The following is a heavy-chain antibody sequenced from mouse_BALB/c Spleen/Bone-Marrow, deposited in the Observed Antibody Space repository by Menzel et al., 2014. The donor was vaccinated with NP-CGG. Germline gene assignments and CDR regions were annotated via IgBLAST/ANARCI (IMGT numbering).Heavy chain of an antibody. J-gene: IGHJ2*01. D-gene: IGHD2-14*01. CDR1: GYAFTNYL. Sequence: QVQLQQSGAELVRPGTSVKVSCKASGYAFTNYLIEWVKQRPGQGLEWIGVINPGSGGTNYNEKFKGKATLTANKSSGTAYMQLSSLTSDDSAVYFCARGDYRSYYFDYWGQGTTLTVSS. V-gene: IGHV1-54*01. CDR2: INPGSGGT. CDR3: ARGDYRSYYFDY.